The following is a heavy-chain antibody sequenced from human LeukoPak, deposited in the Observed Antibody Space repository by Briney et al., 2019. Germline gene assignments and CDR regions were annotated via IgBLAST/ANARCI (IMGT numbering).Heavy chain of an antibody. V-gene: IGHV5-51*01. Sequence: GESLQISFKGSGYTFTSYWIGWVRPLPGKGLEGMGIIYPGDSDTRYSPSFQGQVTISVDKSINTAYLQWSSLEASDTAMYYCARRGGSYLNWFDPWGQGTLVTVSS. D-gene: IGHD1-26*01. CDR1: GYTFTSYW. J-gene: IGHJ5*02. CDR3: ARRGGSYLNWFDP. CDR2: IYPGDSDT.